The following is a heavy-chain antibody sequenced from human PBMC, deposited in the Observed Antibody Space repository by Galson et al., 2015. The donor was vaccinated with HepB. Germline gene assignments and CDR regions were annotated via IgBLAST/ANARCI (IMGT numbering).Heavy chain of an antibody. CDR3: ARSPSSSWYSKGQAFDI. V-gene: IGHV5-10-1*01. Sequence: QSGAEVKKPGESLRISCKGSGYSFTSYWISWVRQMPEKGLEWMGKIDPSDSYTNYSPSFQGHVTISADKSISTAYLQWSSLKASDTAMYYCARSPSSSWYSKGQAFDIWGQGTMVTVSS. D-gene: IGHD6-13*01. CDR2: IDPSDSYT. CDR1: GYSFTSYW. J-gene: IGHJ3*02.